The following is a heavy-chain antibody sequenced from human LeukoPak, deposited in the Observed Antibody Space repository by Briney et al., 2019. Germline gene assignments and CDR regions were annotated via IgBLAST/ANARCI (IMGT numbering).Heavy chain of an antibody. V-gene: IGHV4-59*01. CDR2: IYYSGST. J-gene: IGHJ4*02. CDR3: ARGRRSSSWTRFDY. D-gene: IGHD6-13*01. Sequence: PSETLSLTCTVSGGSISSYYWSWIRQPPGKGLEWIGYIYYSGSTNYNPSLKSRVTISVDTSKNQFSLKLSSVTAADTAVYYCARGRRSSSWTRFDYWGQGTLVTVSS. CDR1: GGSISSYY.